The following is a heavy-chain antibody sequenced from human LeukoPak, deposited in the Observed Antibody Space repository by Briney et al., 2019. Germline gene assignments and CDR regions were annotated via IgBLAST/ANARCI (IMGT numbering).Heavy chain of an antibody. V-gene: IGHV1-58*01. CDR2: IIVGSGAT. D-gene: IGHD4-23*01. Sequence: SVKVSCKTSGFTFSTSAVQWVRQARGQRLEWIGWIIVGSGATNYAQSLQGRFTITRDMSTNTAYMELSSLRSEDTAVYYCARHMTTVVTSLDYWGQGTLVTVSS. CDR3: ARHMTTVVTSLDY. CDR1: GFTFSTSA. J-gene: IGHJ4*02.